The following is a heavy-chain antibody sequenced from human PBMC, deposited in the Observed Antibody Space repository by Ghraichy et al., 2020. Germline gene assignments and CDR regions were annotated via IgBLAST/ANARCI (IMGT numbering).Heavy chain of an antibody. CDR3: ARHVPYYSSWYSGFDY. CDR2: IYYSAYT. CDR1: GGSISSGSSY. Sequence: SETLSLTCTVSGGSISSGSSYWGWIRQPPGKGLEWVGSIYYSAYTYYNPSLKSRVTISVDTSKNQFSLNLSSVIAADTAVYYCARHVPYYSSWYSGFDYWGQGTLVTVSS. V-gene: IGHV4-39*01. J-gene: IGHJ4*02. D-gene: IGHD2-15*01.